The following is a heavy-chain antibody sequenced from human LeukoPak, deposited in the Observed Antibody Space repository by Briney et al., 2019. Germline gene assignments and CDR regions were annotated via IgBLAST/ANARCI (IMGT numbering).Heavy chain of an antibody. CDR1: GFTFSNYA. J-gene: IGHJ4*02. CDR3: ARVCSGGDCYPGFDY. CDR2: TRNKANSYTT. V-gene: IGHV3-72*01. D-gene: IGHD2-21*02. Sequence: PGGSLRLSCAASGFTFSNYAMRWVRQAPGKGLEWVGRTRNKANSYTTEYAASVKGRFTISRDDSRNSLYLQMNSLKTEDTAVYYCARVCSGGDCYPGFDYWGQGTLVTVSS.